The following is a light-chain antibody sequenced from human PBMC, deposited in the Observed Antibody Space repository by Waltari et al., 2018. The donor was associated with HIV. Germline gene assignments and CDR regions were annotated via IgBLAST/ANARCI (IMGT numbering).Light chain of an antibody. J-gene: IGKJ1*01. Sequence: IVMTQSPATLSVSPGDRATLSCRASQSVSSNLAWYQQKPGQAPRLLIYGASTRATGIPARCGGNGSGKEFTLTVSSLQSEDFAVYYCQQYNNWPRTFGQGTKVELK. CDR1: QSVSSN. CDR2: GAS. V-gene: IGKV3-15*01. CDR3: QQYNNWPRT.